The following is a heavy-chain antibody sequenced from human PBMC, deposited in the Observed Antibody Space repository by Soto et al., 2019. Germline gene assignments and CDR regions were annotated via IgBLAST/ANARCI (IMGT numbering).Heavy chain of an antibody. CDR2: IVVGSGNT. D-gene: IGHD3-22*01. J-gene: IGHJ4*02. Sequence: SVKVSCKASGFTFTSSAVQWVRQARGQRLEWIGWIVVGSGNTNYAQKFQERVTITRDMSTSTAYMELSSLRSEDTAVYYCAADRAGYYYVSGGDWGQGTLVTVSS. CDR1: GFTFTSSA. CDR3: AADRAGYYYVSGGD. V-gene: IGHV1-58*01.